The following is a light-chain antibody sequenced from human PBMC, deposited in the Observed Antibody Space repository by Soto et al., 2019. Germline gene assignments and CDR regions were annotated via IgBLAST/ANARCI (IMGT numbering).Light chain of an antibody. Sequence: DIQMTQSPSTLSASVGDRVTITCRASQSISSWLAWYQQKPGTAPKLLIYHASTLESGVPSRFSGSGSGTDFTLTISSLQSEDFAVYYCQQYDNWPWTFGQGTKVDIK. CDR3: QQYDNWPWT. CDR2: HAS. J-gene: IGKJ1*01. CDR1: QSISSW. V-gene: IGKV1-5*01.